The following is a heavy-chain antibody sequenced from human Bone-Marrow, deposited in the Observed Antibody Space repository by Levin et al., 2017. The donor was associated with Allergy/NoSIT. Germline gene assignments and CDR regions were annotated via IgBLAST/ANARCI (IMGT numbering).Heavy chain of an antibody. J-gene: IGHJ4*02. Sequence: SGPTLVKPTQTLTLTCTVSGFSVSATGMSMTWIRQPPGKALEWLARIDWDDDKYYTTSLETRLTISKDTSKNQVVLTMTNMHPVDTATYYCAHGGTTFDFWGQGTLVTVSS. V-gene: IGHV2-70*12. CDR3: AHGGTTFDF. D-gene: IGHD1-1*01. CDR1: GFSVSATGMS. CDR2: IDWDDDK.